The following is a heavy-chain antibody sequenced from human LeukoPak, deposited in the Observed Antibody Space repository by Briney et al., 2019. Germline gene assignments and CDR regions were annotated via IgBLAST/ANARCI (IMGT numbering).Heavy chain of an antibody. CDR2: INANNDDR. CDR1: GYTFTNYH. Sequence: ASVTVTCKASGYTFTNYHINWVRQPPGQGMEWMGWINANNDDRGYAQKFQGTVTITRYTSISPAYMELRSLRSEDTAIYFCARTTSLTASGYDYWGQGTLVTVSS. V-gene: IGHV1-8*03. J-gene: IGHJ4*02. CDR3: ARTTSLTASGYDY. D-gene: IGHD6-25*01.